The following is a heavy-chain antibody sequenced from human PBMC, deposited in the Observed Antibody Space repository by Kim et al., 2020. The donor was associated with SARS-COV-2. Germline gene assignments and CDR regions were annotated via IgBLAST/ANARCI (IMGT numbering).Heavy chain of an antibody. Sequence: GGSLRLSCAASGLNFNIQYMTWVRHAPGKGLEWVSFIGGSDGVVSYADSVRGRFAISRDNARNTVYLQMNSLRAEDTAIYYCAPLHFYSSAHWGQGTLVT. V-gene: IGHV3-48*03. D-gene: IGHD6-19*01. CDR1: GLNFNIQY. J-gene: IGHJ4*02. CDR2: IGGSDGVV. CDR3: APLHFYSSAH.